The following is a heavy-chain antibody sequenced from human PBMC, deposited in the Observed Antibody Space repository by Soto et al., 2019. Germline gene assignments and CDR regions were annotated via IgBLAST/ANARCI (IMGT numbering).Heavy chain of an antibody. CDR1: GGTFTSYA. Sequence: GASVKVSCKASGGTFTSYAMHWVRQAAGQRLEWMGWINAGNGNTKYSQKFQGRVTITRDTSASTAYMELSSLRSEDTAVYYCARVPRDTAMAQVYYFVYWGQGTLVTVSS. CDR3: ARVPRDTAMAQVYYFVY. J-gene: IGHJ4*02. V-gene: IGHV1-3*01. CDR2: INAGNGNT. D-gene: IGHD5-18*01.